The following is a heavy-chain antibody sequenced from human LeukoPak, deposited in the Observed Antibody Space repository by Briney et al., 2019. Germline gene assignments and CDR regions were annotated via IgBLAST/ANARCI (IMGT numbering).Heavy chain of an antibody. CDR1: GGSISSYS. D-gene: IGHD6-13*01. Sequence: PSETLSLTCTVSGGSISSYSWSWIRQPPGKGLEWIGYIYYSGSTNYNPSLKSRVTISVDTSKNQFSLKLSSVTAADTAVYYCARRYSSSASFFDYWGQGTLVTVSS. CDR2: IYYSGST. V-gene: IGHV4-59*08. CDR3: ARRYSSSASFFDY. J-gene: IGHJ4*02.